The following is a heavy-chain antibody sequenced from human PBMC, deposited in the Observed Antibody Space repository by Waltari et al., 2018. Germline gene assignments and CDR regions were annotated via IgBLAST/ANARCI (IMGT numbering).Heavy chain of an antibody. D-gene: IGHD3-22*01. J-gene: IGHJ3*02. CDR1: GYSISSGYY. V-gene: IGHV4-38-2*02. Sequence: QVQLQESGPGLVKPSETLSLTCAVSGYSISSGYYWGWTRQPPGTGLEWIGSIYHSGSTYYNPSLKSRVTISVDTSKNQFSLKLSSVTAADTAVYYCARDFGYYDSSGYYPGAFDIWGQGTMVTVSS. CDR3: ARDFGYYDSSGYYPGAFDI. CDR2: IYHSGST.